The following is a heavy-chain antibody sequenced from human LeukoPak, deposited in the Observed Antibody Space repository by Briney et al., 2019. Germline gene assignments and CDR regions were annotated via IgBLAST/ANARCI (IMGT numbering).Heavy chain of an antibody. J-gene: IGHJ5*02. CDR2: IHYSEGT. D-gene: IGHD3-22*01. V-gene: IGHV4-59*01. CDR3: AREYYYYDSSGYYYGGWFDP. CDR1: GGSISSYY. Sequence: SETLSLTCTVSGGSISSYYWGWIRQPPGKGLEWIGYIHYSEGTNYNPSLKSRVTISVDTSKNQFSLRLSSVTAADTAVYYCAREYYYYDSSGYYYGGWFDPWGQGTTVTVSS.